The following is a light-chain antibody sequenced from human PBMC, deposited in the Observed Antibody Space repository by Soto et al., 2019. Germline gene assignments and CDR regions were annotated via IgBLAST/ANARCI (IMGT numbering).Light chain of an antibody. V-gene: IGKV3-20*01. Sequence: EIVLTQSPGTLSLSPGERATLSCRASQSVSSSYLAWYQQKPGQAPMLLIYGASSRATGIPDRFSGSGSGTDFTLTTSRLEPEDFALYFCQHYGNSPPFTFGQGTKVEIK. J-gene: IGKJ2*01. CDR3: QHYGNSPPFT. CDR2: GAS. CDR1: QSVSSSY.